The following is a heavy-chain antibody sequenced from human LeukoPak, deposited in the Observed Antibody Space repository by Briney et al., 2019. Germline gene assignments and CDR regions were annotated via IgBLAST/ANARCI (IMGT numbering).Heavy chain of an antibody. CDR2: IYYSAST. D-gene: IGHD3-3*01. Sequence: SETLSLTCTVSGGSISSSSYYWGWLRQPPGKGLEWLGCIYYSASTYYNPSLKSRVTISVDTSKNQFSLKLSSVTAADTAVYYCARHRRFLEWLLPLGLLDAFDIWGQGTMVTVFS. V-gene: IGHV4-39*01. CDR1: GGSISSSSYY. J-gene: IGHJ3*02. CDR3: ARHRRFLEWLLPLGLLDAFDI.